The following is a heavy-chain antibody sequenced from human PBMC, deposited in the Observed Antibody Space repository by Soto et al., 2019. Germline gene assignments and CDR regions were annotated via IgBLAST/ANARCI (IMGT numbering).Heavy chain of an antibody. CDR3: AKVGVARFNYGQFDY. CDR2: ISYDGSNK. V-gene: IGHV3-30-3*01. J-gene: IGHJ4*02. D-gene: IGHD5-18*01. CDR1: GFTFSSYA. Sequence: GGSLRLSCAASGFTFSSYAMHWVRQAPGKGLEWVAVISYDGSNKYYADSVKGRFTISRDNSKNTLYLQMDSLRAEDTAVYYCAKVGVARFNYGQFDYWGQGTLVTVSS.